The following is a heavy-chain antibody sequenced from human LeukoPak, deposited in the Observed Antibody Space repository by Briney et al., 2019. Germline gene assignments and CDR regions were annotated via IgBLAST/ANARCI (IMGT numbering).Heavy chain of an antibody. CDR1: GGTFSSYA. CDR3: ASGDISSGWYFDY. D-gene: IGHD6-19*01. CDR2: IIPIFGTA. J-gene: IGHJ4*02. Sequence: SVKVSCKASGGTFSSYAISWVRQAPGQGLEWMGGIIPIFGTANYAQKFQGRVTITTDESTSTAYMELRSLRSDDTAVYYCASGDISSGWYFDYWGQGTLVTVSS. V-gene: IGHV1-69*05.